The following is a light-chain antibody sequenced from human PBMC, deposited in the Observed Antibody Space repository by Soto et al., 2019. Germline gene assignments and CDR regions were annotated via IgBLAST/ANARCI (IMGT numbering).Light chain of an antibody. CDR1: QSIHSW. J-gene: IGKJ2*01. V-gene: IGKV1-5*03. Sequence: DIQMTQSPSTLPASVGDRVIITCRASQSIHSWLAWYQQKAGEAPKLLIYKATTLQSGDPSRFSGSGSGTEFSLTISRLQPEDFATYFCQQYDRSSSFGQGTRLEI. CDR2: KAT. CDR3: QQYDRSSS.